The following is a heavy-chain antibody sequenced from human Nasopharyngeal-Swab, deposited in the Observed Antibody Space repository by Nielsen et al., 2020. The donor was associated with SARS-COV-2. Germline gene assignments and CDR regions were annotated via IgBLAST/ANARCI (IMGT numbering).Heavy chain of an antibody. J-gene: IGHJ4*03. D-gene: IGHD6-19*01. V-gene: IGHV3-7*01. CDR2: IHQHGNDK. Sequence: GESLKISCEASGFIFGDYWMTWVRQAPGKGLEWVANIHQHGNDKYYVDSVRGRFTISRDNAKNSLYLQMDSLRDEDTAVYFCATGEYSSGWWIFDYWGQGTTVTVSS. CDR3: ATGEYSSGWWIFDY. CDR1: GFIFGDYW.